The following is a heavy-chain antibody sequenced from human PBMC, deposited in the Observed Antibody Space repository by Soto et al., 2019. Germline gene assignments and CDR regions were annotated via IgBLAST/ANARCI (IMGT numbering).Heavy chain of an antibody. D-gene: IGHD3-22*01. CDR2: IIPIFGTA. J-gene: IGHJ5*02. V-gene: IGHV1-69*06. Sequence: SVKVSCKASGGTFSSYAISWVRQAPRQGLEWMGGIIPIFGTANYAQKFQGRVTITADKSTSTAYMELSSLRSEDTAVYYCARDGRSGYYYWFDPWGQGTLVTVSS. CDR3: ARDGRSGYYYWFDP. CDR1: GGTFSSYA.